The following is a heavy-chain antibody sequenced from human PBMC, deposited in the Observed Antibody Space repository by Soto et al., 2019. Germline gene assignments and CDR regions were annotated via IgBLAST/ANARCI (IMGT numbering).Heavy chain of an antibody. J-gene: IGHJ4*02. CDR1: GGSFSGYY. CDR3: ARGVTMPPKPNVFLKAPGYYFDY. CDR2: INHSGST. D-gene: IGHD3-10*01. V-gene: IGHV4-34*01. Sequence: QVQLQQWGAGLLKPSETLSLTCAVYGGSFSGYYWSWIRQPPGQGLEWIGEINHSGSTNYNPSLKSRITLSADTSKNQFSLKLSSVTDAETAVYYCARGVTMPPKPNVFLKAPGYYFDYWGQGTLVTVSS.